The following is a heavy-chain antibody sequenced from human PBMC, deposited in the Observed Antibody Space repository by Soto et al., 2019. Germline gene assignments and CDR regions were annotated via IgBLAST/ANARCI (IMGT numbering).Heavy chain of an antibody. CDR3: AKRSPYSSGWYSPIFDY. CDR2: ISESGGST. V-gene: IGHV3-23*01. J-gene: IGHJ4*02. CDR1: GFSFSDYA. D-gene: IGHD6-13*01. Sequence: GGSLRLSCAASGFSFSDYAMSWVRQAPGKGLEWVSVISESGGSTHYADSVRGRFTVSRDNSKNSLSLRMNSLRDEDTAVYFCAKRSPYSSGWYSPIFDYWGQGALVTAPQ.